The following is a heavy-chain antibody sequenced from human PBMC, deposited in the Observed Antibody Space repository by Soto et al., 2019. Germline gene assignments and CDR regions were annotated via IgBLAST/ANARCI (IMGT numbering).Heavy chain of an antibody. D-gene: IGHD1-26*01. CDR2: IYYSGSA. V-gene: IGHV4-59*01. J-gene: IGHJ4*02. CDR1: GGSISSYY. CDR3: ERRYGGNFDY. Sequence: SETLSLTCTVSGGSISSYYWSWIRQPPGKGLEWIGYIYYSGSANYNPSLKSRVTISVDTSKNQFSLKLSSVTAADTAVYYCERRYGGNFDYWGQGTLVTVSS.